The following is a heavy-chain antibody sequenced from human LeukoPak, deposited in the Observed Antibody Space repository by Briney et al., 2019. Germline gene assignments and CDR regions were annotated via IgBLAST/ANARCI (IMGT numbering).Heavy chain of an antibody. J-gene: IGHJ3*02. Sequence: SVKVSCKASGGTFSSYTISWVRQAPGQGLEWMGRIIPILGIANYAQKFQGRVTITADKSTSTAYMELSSLRSEDTAVYYCARSSQLLGFDAFDIWGQGTMVTVSS. CDR2: IIPILGIA. V-gene: IGHV1-69*02. CDR1: GGTFSSYT. CDR3: ARSSQLLGFDAFDI. D-gene: IGHD2-2*01.